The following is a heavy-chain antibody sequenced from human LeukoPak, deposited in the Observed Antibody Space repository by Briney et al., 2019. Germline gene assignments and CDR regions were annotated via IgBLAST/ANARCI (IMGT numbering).Heavy chain of an antibody. CDR2: IYHSGST. J-gene: IGHJ4*02. Sequence: KPSESLSLTCAASGCSISSGGYSWSWIRQPPGKGLEWIGYIYHSGSTYYNPSLKSRVTISVDRSKNQFSLKLSSVTAADTAVYYCARATWIHLSFDYWGQGTLVTVSS. CDR1: GCSISSGGYS. D-gene: IGHD5-18*01. V-gene: IGHV4-30-2*01. CDR3: ARATWIHLSFDY.